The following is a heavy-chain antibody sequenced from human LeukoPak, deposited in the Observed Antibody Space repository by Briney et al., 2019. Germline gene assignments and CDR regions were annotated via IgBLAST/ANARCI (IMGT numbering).Heavy chain of an antibody. CDR3: ARVHYDILTGTVNFDY. D-gene: IGHD3-9*01. CDR1: GGSISSSNW. CDR2: IYHSGST. J-gene: IGHJ4*02. V-gene: IGHV4-4*02. Sequence: SETLSLTRAVSGGSISSSNWWSWVRQPPGKGLEWIGEIYHSGSTNYNPSLKSRATISVDKSKNQFSLKLSSVTAADTAVYYCARVHYDILTGTVNFDYWGQGTLVTVSS.